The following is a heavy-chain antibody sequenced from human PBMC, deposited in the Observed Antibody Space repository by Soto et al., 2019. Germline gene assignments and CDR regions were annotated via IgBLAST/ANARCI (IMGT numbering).Heavy chain of an antibody. Sequence: QVQMVQSGAEVKKPGASVKVSCKASGNSFTGYYVHWVRQAPGQGLEWMGWINPKSGGTNYAQKFQGRVTMTRDTSINTAYMELSSPRSDDTAVYFCARDGVVPTMDWGQGTLVTVSS. CDR2: INPKSGGT. V-gene: IGHV1-2*02. CDR1: GNSFTGYY. J-gene: IGHJ4*02. D-gene: IGHD5-12*01. CDR3: ARDGVVPTMD.